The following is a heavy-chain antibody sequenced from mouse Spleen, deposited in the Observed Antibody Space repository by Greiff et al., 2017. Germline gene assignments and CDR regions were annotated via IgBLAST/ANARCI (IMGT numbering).Heavy chain of an antibody. J-gene: IGHJ3*01. Sequence: QVQLKQPGAELVKPGASVKLSCKASGYTFTSYWMHWVKQRPGQGLEWIGMIHPNSGSTNYNEKFKSKATLTVDKSSSTAYMQLSSLTSEDSAVYYCARRLPTGPLAYWGQGTLVTVSA. V-gene: IGHV1-64*01. D-gene: IGHD4-1*02. CDR1: GYTFTSYW. CDR3: ARRLPTGPLAY. CDR2: IHPNSGST.